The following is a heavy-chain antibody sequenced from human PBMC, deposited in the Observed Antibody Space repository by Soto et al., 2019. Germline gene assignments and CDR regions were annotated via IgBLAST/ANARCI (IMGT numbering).Heavy chain of an antibody. D-gene: IGHD5-12*01. V-gene: IGHV1-69*12. CDR3: ARGASAGWLPRRGMDV. CDR1: GGTFSSYA. CDR2: IIPIFGTA. Sequence: QVQLVQSGAAVKKPGSSVKVSCKASGGTFSSYAISWVRQAPGQGLEWMGGIIPIFGTANYAQKFQGRVTITADESTSPAYMELSSLRSEDTAVYYCARGASAGWLPRRGMDVWGQGTTVTVSS. J-gene: IGHJ6*02.